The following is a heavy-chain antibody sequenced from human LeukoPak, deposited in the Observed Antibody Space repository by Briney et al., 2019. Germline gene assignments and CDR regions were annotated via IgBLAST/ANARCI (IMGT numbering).Heavy chain of an antibody. V-gene: IGHV3-21*01. CDR3: ARTSYSSFHFDY. J-gene: IGHJ4*02. CDR1: GFTFSTYT. CDR2: ISGSSSYI. D-gene: IGHD6-6*01. Sequence: GGSLRLSCAASGFTFSTYTINWVRQAPGKGLEWVSSISGSSSYIYYTDSVKGRFTISRDNAKNSLYLQMNSLRAEDTAVYYCARTSYSSFHFDYWGQGTLVTVSS.